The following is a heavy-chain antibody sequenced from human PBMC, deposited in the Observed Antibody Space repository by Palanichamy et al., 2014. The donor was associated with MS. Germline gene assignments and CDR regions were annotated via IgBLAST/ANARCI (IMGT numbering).Heavy chain of an antibody. D-gene: IGHD4-17*01. Sequence: KGLEWIGYIYYSGSTNYNPSLKSRVTISVDTSKNQFSLKLSSVTAADTAVYYCARAYGDYYYGMDVWGQGTTVTVSS. J-gene: IGHJ6*02. CDR3: ARAYGDYYYGMDV. V-gene: IGHV4-59*01. CDR2: IYYSGST.